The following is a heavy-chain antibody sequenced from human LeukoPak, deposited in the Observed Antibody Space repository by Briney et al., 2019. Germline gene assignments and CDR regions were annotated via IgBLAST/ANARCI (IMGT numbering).Heavy chain of an antibody. CDR2: ISGSGDDA. J-gene: IGHJ3*02. D-gene: IGHD5-12*01. CDR3: ARESMATIMAFDI. Sequence: GGSLRLSCAASGFTFNSYAMTWVRQAPGKGLEWVSSISGSGDDALSADSVKGRFSISRDTSESTLYLQMNSLRAEDTAVYYCARESMATIMAFDIWGQGTMVTVSS. V-gene: IGHV3-23*01. CDR1: GFTFNSYA.